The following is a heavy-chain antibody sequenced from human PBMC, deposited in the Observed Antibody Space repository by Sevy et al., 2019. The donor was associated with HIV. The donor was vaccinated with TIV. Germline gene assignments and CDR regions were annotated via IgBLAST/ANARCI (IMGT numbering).Heavy chain of an antibody. V-gene: IGHV4-59*08. CDR3: ARLGSSPHYYYYYMDV. J-gene: IGHJ6*03. CDR2: IFYSGST. CDR1: GGSISSYF. Sequence: SETLSLTCTVSGGSISSYFWSWIRRSPGKGLEWIGYIFYSGSTNYNPSLKSRVTISVDTSKNQLSLKLSSVTAADTAVYYCARLGSSPHYYYYYMDVWGKGTTVTVSS. D-gene: IGHD6-6*01.